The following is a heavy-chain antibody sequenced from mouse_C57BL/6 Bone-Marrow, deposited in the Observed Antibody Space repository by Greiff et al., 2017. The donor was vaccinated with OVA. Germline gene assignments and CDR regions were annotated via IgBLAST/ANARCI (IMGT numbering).Heavy chain of an antibody. CDR1: GYTFTSYW. Sequence: QLQQPGAELVKPGASVKMSCKASGYTFTSYWITWVKQRPGQGLEWIGDIYPGSGSTNYNEKFKSKATLTVDTSSSTAYMQLSSLTSEDSAVYYCARLDTTVVDWYFDVWGTGTTVTVSS. J-gene: IGHJ1*03. CDR3: ARLDTTVVDWYFDV. CDR2: IYPGSGST. D-gene: IGHD1-1*01. V-gene: IGHV1-55*01.